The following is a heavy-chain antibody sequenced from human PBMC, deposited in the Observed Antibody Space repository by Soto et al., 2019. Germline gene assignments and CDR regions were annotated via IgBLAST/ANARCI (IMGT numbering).Heavy chain of an antibody. D-gene: IGHD3-10*01. Sequence: QVQLQESGPGLVKPSQTLSLTCTVSGGSISRGGYYWSWIRQHPGKGLEWIGYIYYSGSTYYNPSLKSRVTISVDTSKNRFSLKLSSVTAADTAVYYCARLVWFGESLWWFDPWGQGTLVTVSS. J-gene: IGHJ5*02. CDR3: ARLVWFGESLWWFDP. V-gene: IGHV4-31*03. CDR1: GGSISRGGYY. CDR2: IYYSGST.